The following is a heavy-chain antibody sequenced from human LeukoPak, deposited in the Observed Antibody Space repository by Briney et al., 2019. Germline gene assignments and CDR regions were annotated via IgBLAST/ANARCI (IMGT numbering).Heavy chain of an antibody. Sequence: GGSLRLSCAASGFTFSIYGMSCVRQAPGEGLEWVSGFSSSDGTTHYADSVKGRFTISRDISKNTLYLQMNRLRDEDTAVYYCAKDRGGSSPPFDYWGQGTLVTVSS. CDR3: AKDRGGSSPPFDY. D-gene: IGHD1-26*01. V-gene: IGHV3-23*01. CDR2: FSSSDGTT. J-gene: IGHJ4*02. CDR1: GFTFSIYG.